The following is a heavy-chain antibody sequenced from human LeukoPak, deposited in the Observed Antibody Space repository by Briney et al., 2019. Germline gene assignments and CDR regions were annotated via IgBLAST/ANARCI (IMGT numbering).Heavy chain of an antibody. J-gene: IGHJ4*02. CDR2: VYPGTSAS. Sequence: GESLKISCKGFGYTFTTNWIAWVRQMPGKGLEWLGVVYPGTSASRYSPSFQGQVTISADNSLSAAYLQWSSLKASDSAMYYCARLGGYSTGWYIQYWGQGTLVTVSS. CDR1: GYTFTTNW. V-gene: IGHV5-51*01. CDR3: ARLGGYSTGWYIQY. D-gene: IGHD6-19*01.